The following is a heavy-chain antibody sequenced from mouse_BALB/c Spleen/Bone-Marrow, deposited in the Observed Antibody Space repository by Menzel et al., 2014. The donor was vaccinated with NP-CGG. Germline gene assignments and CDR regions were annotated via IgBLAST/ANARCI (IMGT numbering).Heavy chain of an antibody. Sequence: VQLQQSGAELAKPGASVKMSCKASGYTFTSYWMHWVKQRPGQGLEWIGYINPSTGYTEYNQKFKDKATLTADKSSSTAYMQLSSLTSEDSAVYYCARDWYIDVWGAGTTVTVSS. CDR2: INPSTGYT. J-gene: IGHJ1*01. CDR1: GYTFTSYW. V-gene: IGHV1-7*01. CDR3: ARDWYIDV.